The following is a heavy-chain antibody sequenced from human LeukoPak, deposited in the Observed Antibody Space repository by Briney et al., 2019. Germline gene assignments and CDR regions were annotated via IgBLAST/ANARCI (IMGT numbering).Heavy chain of an antibody. CDR3: ARDFPYSNYGNYYYYYYMDV. CDR2: INTNTGNP. Sequence: ASVKVSCKASGYTFTSYYMHWVRQAPGQGLEWMGWINTNTGNPTYAQGFTGRFVFSLDTSVSTAYLQISSLKAEDTAVYYCARDFPYSNYGNYYYYYYMDVWGKGTTVTVSS. V-gene: IGHV7-4-1*02. J-gene: IGHJ6*03. D-gene: IGHD4-11*01. CDR1: GYTFTSYY.